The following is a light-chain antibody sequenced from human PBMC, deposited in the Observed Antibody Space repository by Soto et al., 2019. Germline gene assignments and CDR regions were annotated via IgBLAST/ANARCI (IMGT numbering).Light chain of an antibody. CDR1: SSDVGGYNY. CDR2: EVS. Sequence: QSALTQPPSASGSPGQSVTISCTGTSSDVGGYNYVSWYQQHPGKAPKFMIYEVSKRPSGVPDRFSGSKSGNTASLTVSGLPAGGEGGYCRSSYAGTHHPYFLRTGTKVTVL. J-gene: IGLJ1*01. CDR3: SSYAGTHHPYF. V-gene: IGLV2-8*01.